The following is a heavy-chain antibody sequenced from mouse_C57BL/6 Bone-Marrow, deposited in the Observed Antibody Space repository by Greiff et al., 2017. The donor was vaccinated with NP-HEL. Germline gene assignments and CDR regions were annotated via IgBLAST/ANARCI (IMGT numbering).Heavy chain of an antibody. CDR3: ARNYYGSSLYYAMDY. D-gene: IGHD1-1*01. V-gene: IGHV1-78*01. CDR1: GYTFTDHT. J-gene: IGHJ4*01. Sequence: QVQLQQSDAELVKPGASVKISCKVSGYTFTDHTIHWMKQRPEQGLEWIGYIYPRDGSTKYNEKFKSKATLTADKSSSTAYMQLNSLTSEDSAVYFCARNYYGSSLYYAMDYWGQGTSVTVSS. CDR2: IYPRDGST.